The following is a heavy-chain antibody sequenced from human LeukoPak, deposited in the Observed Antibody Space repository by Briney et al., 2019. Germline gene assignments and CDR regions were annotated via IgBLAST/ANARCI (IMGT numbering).Heavy chain of an antibody. CDR1: GGSISSSSYY. V-gene: IGHV4-61*02. CDR2: IYTSGST. J-gene: IGHJ4*02. CDR3: ARDFYGSGSYYFDY. D-gene: IGHD3-10*01. Sequence: PSETLSLTCTVSGGSISSSSYYWSWIRQPAGKGLEWIGRIYTSGSTNYNPSLKSRVTMSVDTSKNQFSLKLSSVTAADTAVYYCARDFYGSGSYYFDYWGQGTLVTVSS.